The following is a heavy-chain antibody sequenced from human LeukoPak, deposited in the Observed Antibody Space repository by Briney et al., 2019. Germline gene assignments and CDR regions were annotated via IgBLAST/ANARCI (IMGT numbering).Heavy chain of an antibody. CDR1: GGSFSGYY. Sequence: SETLSLTCAVYGGSFSGYYWSWIRQPPGKGLEWIGEINHSGSTNYNPSLKSRVTISVDTSKNQFSLKLSSVTAADTAVYYRARVGRAILRFLEWSPFDPWGQGTLVTVSS. V-gene: IGHV4-34*01. D-gene: IGHD3-3*01. CDR2: INHSGST. CDR3: ARVGRAILRFLEWSPFDP. J-gene: IGHJ5*02.